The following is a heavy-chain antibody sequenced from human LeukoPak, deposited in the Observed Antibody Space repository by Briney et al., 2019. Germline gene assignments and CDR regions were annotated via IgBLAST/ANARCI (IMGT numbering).Heavy chain of an antibody. CDR1: GFTFSSYA. CDR2: ISGSGGST. CDR3: AKDGLYYYGSGSYNWFDP. Sequence: GGSLRLSCAASGFTFSSYAMNWVRQAPGKGLEWVSAISGSGGSTYYADSVKGRFTISRDNSKNTLYLQMNSLRAEDTAVYYCAKDGLYYYGSGSYNWFDPWGQGTLVTVSS. D-gene: IGHD3-10*01. V-gene: IGHV3-23*01. J-gene: IGHJ5*02.